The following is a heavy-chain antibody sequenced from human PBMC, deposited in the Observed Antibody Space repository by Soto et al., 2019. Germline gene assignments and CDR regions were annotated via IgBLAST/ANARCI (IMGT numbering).Heavy chain of an antibody. Sequence: GGSLRLSCAASGFTFSDYYMIWIRQAPGKGLEWVSYISSSGSTIYYADSVKGRFTISRDNAKNSLYLQMNSLRAEDTAVYYCARELLNYYYYYGTDVWGQGTTVTVSS. CDR1: GFTFSDYY. CDR2: ISSSGSTI. J-gene: IGHJ6*02. CDR3: ARELLNYYYYYGTDV. D-gene: IGHD1-26*01. V-gene: IGHV3-11*01.